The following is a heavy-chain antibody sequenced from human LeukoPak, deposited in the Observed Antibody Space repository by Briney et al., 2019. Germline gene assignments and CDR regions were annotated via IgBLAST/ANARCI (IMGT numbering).Heavy chain of an antibody. CDR2: IYSGGST. V-gene: IGHV3-53*01. Sequence: RAGGSLRLSCAASGFTVSSNYMSWVRQAPGKGLEWVSVIYSGGSTYYADSVKGRFTISRDNSKNTLYLQMHSLRAEDTAVYYCASSPSNYYDSSGRCYGMDVWGQGTTVTVSS. J-gene: IGHJ6*02. CDR1: GFTVSSNY. CDR3: ASSPSNYYDSSGRCYGMDV. D-gene: IGHD3-22*01.